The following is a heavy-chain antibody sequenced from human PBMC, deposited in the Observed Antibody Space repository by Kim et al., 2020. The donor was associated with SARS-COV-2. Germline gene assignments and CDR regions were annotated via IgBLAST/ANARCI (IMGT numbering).Heavy chain of an antibody. CDR3: ARHTPDCSSTSCYTGVAFDI. D-gene: IGHD2-2*02. Sequence: RVTISVDTSKNQFSLKLSSVTAADTAVYYCARHTPDCSSTSCYTGVAFDIWGQGTMVTVSS. V-gene: IGHV4-39*01. J-gene: IGHJ3*02.